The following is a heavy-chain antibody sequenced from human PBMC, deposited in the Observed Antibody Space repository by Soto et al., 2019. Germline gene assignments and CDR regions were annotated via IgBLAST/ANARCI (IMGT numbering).Heavy chain of an antibody. CDR2: IDPSDSYT. CDR1: VYSFTSYW. J-gene: IGHJ6*02. CDR3: ASSIAAAGMGDYYGMDV. Sequence: PGESLKISCKGSVYSFTSYWISWVRQMPGKGLEWMGRIDPSDSYTNYSPSFQGHVTISADKSISTAYLQWSSLKASDTAMYYCASSIAAAGMGDYYGMDVWGQGTTVTVSS. V-gene: IGHV5-10-1*01. D-gene: IGHD6-13*01.